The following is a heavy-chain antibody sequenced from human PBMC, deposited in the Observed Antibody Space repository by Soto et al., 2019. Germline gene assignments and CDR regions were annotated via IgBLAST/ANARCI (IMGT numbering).Heavy chain of an antibody. CDR2: IGGGDDDR. D-gene: IGHD1-20*01. Sequence: EVQLLESGGGLVQPGGSLRLSCGASGFSFSTYAMSWVRQAPGKGLEWVSSIGGGDDDRYYADSVKGRFTISRDNSKNTVFLQMTSLSAEDTARYYCAKDRQSYNFVWDRFDFWGQGTVVTVSS. CDR1: GFSFSTYA. CDR3: AKDRQSYNFVWDRFDF. V-gene: IGHV3-23*01. J-gene: IGHJ3*01.